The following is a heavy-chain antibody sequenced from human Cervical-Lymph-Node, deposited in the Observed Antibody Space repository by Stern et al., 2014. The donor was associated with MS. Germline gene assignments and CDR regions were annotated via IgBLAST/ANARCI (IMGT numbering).Heavy chain of an antibody. V-gene: IGHV1-46*03. D-gene: IGHD1-1*01. CDR2: INPNTGTT. J-gene: IGHJ5*02. CDR1: GFSFTTHY. Sequence: QVQLVQSGAEVKKPGASVNVSCEASGFSFTTHYMHWIRQAPGAGLEWVGMINPNTGTTSYARQFQGRVIITRDTSTSTIYMELTGLRSEDTALYFCTRVQRERRALDPFDPWGQGTLVTVSS. CDR3: TRVQRERRALDPFDP.